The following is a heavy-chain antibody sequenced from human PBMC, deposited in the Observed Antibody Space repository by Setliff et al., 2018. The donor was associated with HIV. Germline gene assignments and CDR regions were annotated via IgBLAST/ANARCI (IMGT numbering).Heavy chain of an antibody. CDR2: LYPNGTS. Sequence: SETLSLTCTVSGSSISDYHWTWIRQSPGKGLEWIGFLYPNGTSKYNPSLTSRVALSVDTSKNQFSLKLNSVTAADTAVYYCARGLPLRDGFNHRALDIWGHGTRVTVSS. D-gene: IGHD2-15*01. V-gene: IGHV4-4*09. CDR3: ARGLPLRDGFNHRALDI. J-gene: IGHJ3*02. CDR1: GSSISDYH.